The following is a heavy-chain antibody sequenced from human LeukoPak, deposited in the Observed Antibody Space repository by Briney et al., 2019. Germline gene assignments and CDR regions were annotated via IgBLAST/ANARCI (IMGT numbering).Heavy chain of an antibody. V-gene: IGHV3-74*01. D-gene: IGHD5-18*01. CDR3: ARGGSDTAMAHDY. J-gene: IGHJ4*02. CDR1: GFTFSNHW. Sequence: PGGSLRLSCAAPGFTFSNHWMHWVRQAPGKGLMWVSRINRDGSSTDYADSVKGRFTISRDDAKSTLFLQVNSLRAEDTAVYFCARGGSDTAMAHDYWGQGTLVTVSS. CDR2: INRDGSST.